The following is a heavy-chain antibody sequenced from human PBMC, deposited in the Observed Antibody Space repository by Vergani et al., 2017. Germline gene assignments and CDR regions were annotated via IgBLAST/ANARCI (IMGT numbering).Heavy chain of an antibody. Sequence: EVQLLESGGGLVQPGGSLRLSCAASGFTFRSYAMSWVRQAPGKGLEWVSTIIGSGGSTFYADSVRGRFTISRDNSKNTLYLRMNSLRADDTAVYYCAKEAVAGSNDYWGQGTLVTVSS. CDR1: GFTFRSYA. D-gene: IGHD6-19*01. V-gene: IGHV3-23*01. CDR3: AKEAVAGSNDY. CDR2: IIGSGGST. J-gene: IGHJ4*02.